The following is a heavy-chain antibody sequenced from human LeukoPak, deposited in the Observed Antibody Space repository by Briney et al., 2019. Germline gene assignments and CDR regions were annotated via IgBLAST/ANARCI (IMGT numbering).Heavy chain of an antibody. D-gene: IGHD3-22*01. J-gene: IGHJ5*02. V-gene: IGHV2-5*02. Sequence: ESGPTLVNPTQTLTLTCTFSGFSLTTSGVGVGWIRQPPGKALEWLALINWDDQKVYSPSLQSKLSITKDTSKNQVVLTMTNVDPVDTATYYCAHRRDSSGYQYRWWFAPWGQGTLVTVSS. CDR3: AHRRDSSGYQYRWWFAP. CDR2: INWDDQK. CDR1: GFSLTTSGVG.